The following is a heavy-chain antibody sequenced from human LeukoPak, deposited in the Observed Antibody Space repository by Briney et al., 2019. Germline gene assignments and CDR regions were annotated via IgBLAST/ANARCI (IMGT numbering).Heavy chain of an antibody. J-gene: IGHJ6*03. D-gene: IGHD3-3*01. CDR1: GYTFTSYD. CDR3: ARGKITILGGFTRRAHYYMDV. Sequence: ASVKVSCKASGYTFTSYDINWVRQATGQGLEWMGWMNPNSGNTGYAQKFQGRVTITRNTSISTAYMELSSLRSEDTAVYYCARGKITILGGFTRRAHYYMDVWGKGTTVTVSS. CDR2: MNPNSGNT. V-gene: IGHV1-8*03.